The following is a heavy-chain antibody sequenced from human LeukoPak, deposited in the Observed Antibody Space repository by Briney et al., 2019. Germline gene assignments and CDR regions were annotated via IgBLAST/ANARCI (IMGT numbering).Heavy chain of an antibody. Sequence: SETLSLTCTVSGGSISNYHGSWIRQPAGKGLEWIGQIHTSGSTNYNPPLKSRVTMSIDTTEDQVSLTIRSVTAADTAFYYCARRDISSGWSFDYWGQGTLVTVSS. CDR2: IHTSGST. D-gene: IGHD6-19*01. CDR3: ARRDISSGWSFDY. CDR1: GGSISNYH. V-gene: IGHV4-4*07. J-gene: IGHJ4*02.